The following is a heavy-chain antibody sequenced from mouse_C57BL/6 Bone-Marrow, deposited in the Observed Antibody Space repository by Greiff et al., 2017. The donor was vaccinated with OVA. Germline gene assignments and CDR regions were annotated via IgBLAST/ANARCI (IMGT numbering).Heavy chain of an antibody. CDR2: IYPYDSET. Sequence: QVQLQQPGAELVRPGYSVKLSCKASGYTFTSYWMDWVKQRPGQGLEWIGNIYPYDSETHYNQKFKDKATLTVDKSSSTAYMLRSSLTSEDSAVYYCATGYGGQGTTLTVSS. CDR3: ATGY. V-gene: IGHV1-61*01. J-gene: IGHJ2*01. CDR1: GYTFTSYW.